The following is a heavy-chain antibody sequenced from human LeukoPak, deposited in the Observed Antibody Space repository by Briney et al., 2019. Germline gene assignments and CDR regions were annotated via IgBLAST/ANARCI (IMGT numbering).Heavy chain of an antibody. CDR2: IYYGGST. Sequence: NSSETLSLTCTVSGGSVSSTHYWGWIRQPPGKGLEWIGSIYYGGSTYYNASLRSRVTTSVDTSKNQFSLKLSSVTAADTAVYYCARHRWGFLEWFYAFDIWGQGTMVTVSS. CDR3: ARHRWGFLEWFYAFDI. V-gene: IGHV4-39*01. CDR1: GGSVSSTHY. D-gene: IGHD3-3*01. J-gene: IGHJ3*02.